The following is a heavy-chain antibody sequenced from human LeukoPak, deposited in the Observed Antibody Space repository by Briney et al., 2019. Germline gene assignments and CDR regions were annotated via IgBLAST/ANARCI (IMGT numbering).Heavy chain of an antibody. D-gene: IGHD3-22*01. CDR2: IYHSGST. CDR3: ARAVYYDSSGSYYTDAFDI. V-gene: IGHV4-39*07. CDR1: GGSISSSSYY. J-gene: IGHJ3*02. Sequence: SETLSLTCTVSGGSISSSSYYWGWIRQPPGKGLEWIGSIYHSGSTYYNPSLKSRVTISVDTSKNQFSLKLSSVTAADTAVYYCARAVYYDSSGSYYTDAFDIWGQGTMVTVSS.